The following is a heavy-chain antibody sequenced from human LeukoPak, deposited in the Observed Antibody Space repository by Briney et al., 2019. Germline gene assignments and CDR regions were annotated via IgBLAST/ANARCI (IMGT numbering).Heavy chain of an antibody. V-gene: IGHV3-23*01. CDR3: ARRVATYYFDY. Sequence: QPGGSLRLSCAASGFTFSSYAMSWVRQAPGKGLEWVSAISGSGGSTYHADSVKGRITISRDNSKNTLYLQMNSPRAEDTAVYYCARRVATYYFDYWGQGTLVTVSS. D-gene: IGHD5-12*01. CDR1: GFTFSSYA. J-gene: IGHJ4*02. CDR2: ISGSGGST.